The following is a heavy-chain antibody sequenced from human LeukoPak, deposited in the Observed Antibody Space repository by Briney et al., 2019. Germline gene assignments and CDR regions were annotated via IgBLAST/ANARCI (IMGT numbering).Heavy chain of an antibody. V-gene: IGHV1-18*01. Sequence: ASVKVSCKASGYTFTSYGISWVRQAPGQGLEWMGWISAYNGNTNYAQKLQGRVTMTTDTSTSTAYMELRSLRSDDTAVYYCARVQQWLVRGYYYYGMDVWGQGTTVTVSS. CDR2: ISAYNGNT. CDR3: ARVQQWLVRGYYYYGMDV. CDR1: GYTFTSYG. D-gene: IGHD6-19*01. J-gene: IGHJ6*02.